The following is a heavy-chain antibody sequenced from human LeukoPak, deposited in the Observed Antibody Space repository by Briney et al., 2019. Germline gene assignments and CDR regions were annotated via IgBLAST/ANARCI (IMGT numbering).Heavy chain of an antibody. Sequence: PDRSLRLSCAASGFTFDDYAMHWGRQAPGKGLEWVSGISWNSGSIGYADSVKGRFTISRDNAKNSLYLRMNSLRAEDTALYYCAKEGHDFGFDYWGQGTLVTVSS. CDR1: GFTFDDYA. D-gene: IGHD4-17*01. J-gene: IGHJ4*02. CDR2: ISWNSGSI. V-gene: IGHV3-9*01. CDR3: AKEGHDFGFDY.